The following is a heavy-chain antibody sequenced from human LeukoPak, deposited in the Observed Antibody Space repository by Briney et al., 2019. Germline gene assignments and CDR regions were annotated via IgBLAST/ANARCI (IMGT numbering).Heavy chain of an antibody. V-gene: IGHV3-48*01. D-gene: IGHD6-19*01. J-gene: IGHJ3*02. CDR1: GFTFSSYS. CDR3: ARGGSSGWYENAFDI. CDR2: ISSSSSTI. Sequence: GGSLRLSCAASGFTFSSYSMNWVRQAPGKGLEWVSYISSSSSTIYYADPVKGRFTISRDNAKNSLYLQMNSLRAEDTAVYYCARGGSSGWYENAFDIWGQGTMVTVSS.